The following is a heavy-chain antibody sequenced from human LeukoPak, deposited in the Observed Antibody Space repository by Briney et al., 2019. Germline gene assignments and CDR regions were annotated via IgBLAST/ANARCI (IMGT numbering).Heavy chain of an antibody. Sequence: GGSLRLSCSASGFTFSTYAMHWVRQAPGKGLEYLSAISSKGGSTYYADSVKGRFTISRDNSKNTLYIKMSSLKAEDTAVYYCVKGGLVRGVTRFEYWGQGPLVTVSS. CDR3: VKGGLVRGVTRFEY. CDR2: ISSKGGST. CDR1: GFTFSTYA. V-gene: IGHV3-64D*06. D-gene: IGHD3-10*01. J-gene: IGHJ4*02.